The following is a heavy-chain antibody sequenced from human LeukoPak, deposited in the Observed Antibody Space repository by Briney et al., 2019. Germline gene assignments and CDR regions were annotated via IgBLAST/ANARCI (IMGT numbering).Heavy chain of an antibody. CDR3: ASSYCSGGSCSLPWFDP. Sequence: SETLSLTCTVSGGSNSTSSYYWGWIRQPPGKGLEWIGSIYYSGSTNYNPSLKSRVTISVDTSKNQFSVKLSSVTAADTAVYYCASSYCSGGSCSLPWFDPWGQGTLVTVSS. V-gene: IGHV4-39*01. CDR1: GGSNSTSSYY. J-gene: IGHJ5*02. D-gene: IGHD2-15*01. CDR2: IYYSGST.